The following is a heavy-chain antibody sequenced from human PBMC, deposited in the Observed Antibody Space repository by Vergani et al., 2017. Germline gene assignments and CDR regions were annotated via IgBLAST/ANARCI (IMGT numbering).Heavy chain of an antibody. V-gene: IGHV4-34*01. Sequence: QVQLQQWGAGLLKPSETLSLTCAVYGGSFSGYYWSWIRQPPGKGLEWIGEINNSGSTNYNPSLKSRVTITVDTSKNQLSLKLSSVTAADTAVYYCARGSIATRPLDYWGQGTLVTVSS. CDR2: INNSGST. D-gene: IGHD6-6*01. CDR3: ARGSIATRPLDY. J-gene: IGHJ4*02. CDR1: GGSFSGYY.